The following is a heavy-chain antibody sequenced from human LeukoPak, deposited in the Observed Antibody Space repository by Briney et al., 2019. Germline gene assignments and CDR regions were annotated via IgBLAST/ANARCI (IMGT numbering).Heavy chain of an antibody. D-gene: IGHD3-16*01. CDR1: GFTFDDYA. CDR3: AKDRTFRLGAFDI. J-gene: IGHJ3*02. V-gene: IGHV3-9*01. CDR2: ISRNSGTI. Sequence: GGSLRLSCAASGFTFDDYAMHWVRQAPGKGLEWVSGISRNSGTIVYGDSVKGRFTISRDNAKNSLYLQMNSLRAEDTALYYCAKDRTFRLGAFDIWGQGTMVTVSS.